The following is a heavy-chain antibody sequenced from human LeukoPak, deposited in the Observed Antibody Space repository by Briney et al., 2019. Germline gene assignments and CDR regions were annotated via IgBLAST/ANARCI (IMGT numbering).Heavy chain of an antibody. V-gene: IGHV3-30*04. Sequence: SGGSLRLSCAASGFTFDDYAMHWVRQAPGKGLEWVAVISYDGSNKYYADSVKGRFTISRDNSKNTLYLQMNSLRAGDTAIYYCEKDFGAPSWGQGTLVTVSS. J-gene: IGHJ4*02. CDR2: ISYDGSNK. CDR1: GFTFDDYA. D-gene: IGHD3-10*01. CDR3: EKDFGAPS.